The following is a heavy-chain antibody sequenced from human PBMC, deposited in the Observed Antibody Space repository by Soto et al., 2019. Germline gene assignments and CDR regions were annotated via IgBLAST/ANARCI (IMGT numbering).Heavy chain of an antibody. V-gene: IGHV4-28*01. CDR1: GYSISSSNW. J-gene: IGHJ6*02. CDR3: ARINPGAGYYYGIDV. CDR2: IYYSGST. D-gene: IGHD3-10*01. Sequence: QVQLQESGPGLVKPSDTLSLTCAVSGYSISSSNWWGWIRQPPGKGLEWIGYIYYSGSTYYNPSLKSRVTRSGDTPKNQFSLRRRSVTAVDTAVYYCARINPGAGYYYGIDVWGQGTTVTVSS.